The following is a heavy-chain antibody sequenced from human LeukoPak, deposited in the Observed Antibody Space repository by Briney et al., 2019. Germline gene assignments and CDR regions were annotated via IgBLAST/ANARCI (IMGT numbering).Heavy chain of an antibody. Sequence: GASVKVSCKASGGTFSSYAISWVRQAPGQGLEWMGGIIPIFGTANYAQKFQGRVTITADKSTSTAYMELSSLRSEDTAVYYCAGPSGSYSPFDYWGQGTLVTVSS. CDR2: IIPIFGTA. CDR1: GGTFSSYA. J-gene: IGHJ4*02. V-gene: IGHV1-69*06. CDR3: AGPSGSYSPFDY. D-gene: IGHD1-26*01.